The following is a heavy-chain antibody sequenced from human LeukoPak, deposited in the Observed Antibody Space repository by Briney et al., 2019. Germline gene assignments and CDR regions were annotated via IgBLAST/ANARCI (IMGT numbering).Heavy chain of an antibody. J-gene: IGHJ4*02. D-gene: IGHD3-22*01. Sequence: PGGSLRLSCAASGFTFSSYAMSWVRQAPGKGLEWVSAISGSGGSTYYADSVKGRFTISRDNSKNALSLQMNSLRAEDTALYYCAKLDDYYDSSGYSFLYWGQGTLVTVSS. CDR1: GFTFSSYA. V-gene: IGHV3-23*01. CDR2: ISGSGGST. CDR3: AKLDDYYDSSGYSFLY.